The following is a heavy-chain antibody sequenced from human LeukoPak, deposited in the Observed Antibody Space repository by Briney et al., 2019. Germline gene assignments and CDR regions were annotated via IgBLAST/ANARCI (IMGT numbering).Heavy chain of an antibody. CDR3: ALHSSGYSFDY. CDR1: GFTFSDYY. Sequence: AGGSLRLSCAASGFTFSDYYMSWIRQAPGKGLEWVSYISSSGSTIYYADSVKGRFTISRDNAKNSLYLQMNSLRAEDMAVYYCALHSSGYSFDYWGQGTLVTVSS. D-gene: IGHD3-22*01. J-gene: IGHJ4*02. V-gene: IGHV3-11*01. CDR2: ISSSGSTI.